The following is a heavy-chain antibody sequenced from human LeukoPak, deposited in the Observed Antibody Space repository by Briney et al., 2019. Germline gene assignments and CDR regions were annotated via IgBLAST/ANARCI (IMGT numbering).Heavy chain of an antibody. D-gene: IGHD1-26*01. CDR3: AKLHPWSDY. V-gene: IGHV3-23*01. J-gene: IGHJ4*02. Sequence: GGSLRLSCAASGFTFSDYAMVWVRQAPGEGLEWVSSITTDGGSTYYAGSVKGRFTISGDNSKNTLYLQMNSLRAEDTAVYYCAKLHPWSDYWGQGTLVTVSS. CDR2: ITTDGGST. CDR1: GFTFSDYA.